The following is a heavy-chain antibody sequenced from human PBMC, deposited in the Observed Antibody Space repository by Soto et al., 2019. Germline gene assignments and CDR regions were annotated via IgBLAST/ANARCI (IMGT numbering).Heavy chain of an antibody. CDR1: GFSLTTSGVG. Sequence: QITLKESGPMLVNPTQALTLTCTCSGFSLTTSGVGVGWIRQPPGKALEWLALVYWDDDKRYSPSLTNRLTLSRDTSKNQVVFTLTNVDPTDTGTYFCAHKGGFGYPESWGQGIMVTVSS. J-gene: IGHJ5*02. CDR2: VYWDDDK. CDR3: AHKGGFGYPES. V-gene: IGHV2-5*02. D-gene: IGHD5-18*01.